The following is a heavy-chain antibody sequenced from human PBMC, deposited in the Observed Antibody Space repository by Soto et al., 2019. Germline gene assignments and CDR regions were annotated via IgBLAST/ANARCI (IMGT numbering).Heavy chain of an antibody. CDR2: IYYDGSA. V-gene: IGHV4-39*07. J-gene: IGHJ4*02. CDR3: ARGNVVAIDY. CDR1: GGSISSSSYY. D-gene: IGHD2-21*01. Sequence: SETLSLTCTVSGGSISSSSYYWGWIRQPPGKGLECVGTIYYDGSAYYNPSPKSRVTISVDRSKNQFSLKLSSVTAADTAVYYCARGNVVAIDYWGQGTLVTVSS.